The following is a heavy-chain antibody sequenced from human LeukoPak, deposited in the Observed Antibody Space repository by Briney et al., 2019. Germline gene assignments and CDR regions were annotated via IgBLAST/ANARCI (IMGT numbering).Heavy chain of an antibody. CDR3: AKDDRWLQFCC. V-gene: IGHV3-23*01. CDR2: ISGSGYIT. D-gene: IGHD5-24*01. Sequence: QAGGSLRLSCAASGFTFRNYGMSWVRQAPGKGLEWVSAISGSGYITYYADSVKGRFTISRDNSKNTLYLQMNSLRAEDTAVYYCAKDDRWLQFCCWGQGTLVTVSA. CDR1: GFTFRNYG. J-gene: IGHJ4*02.